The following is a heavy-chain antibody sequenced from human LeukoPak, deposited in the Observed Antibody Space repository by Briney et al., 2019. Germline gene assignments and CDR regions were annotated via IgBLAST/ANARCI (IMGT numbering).Heavy chain of an antibody. CDR3: ARENYAFDI. CDR1: GFTFSSYG. J-gene: IGHJ3*02. Sequence: GGSLRLSCAASGFTFSSYGMHWVRQAPGKGREWVAVISYDGSNKYYADSVKGRFTISRDNSKNTLYLQMNSLRAEDTAVYYCARENYAFDIWGQGTMVTVSS. V-gene: IGHV3-30*03. CDR2: ISYDGSNK.